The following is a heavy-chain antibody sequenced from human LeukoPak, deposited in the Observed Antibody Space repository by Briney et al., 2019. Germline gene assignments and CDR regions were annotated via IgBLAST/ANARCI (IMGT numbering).Heavy chain of an antibody. D-gene: IGHD2-15*01. CDR2: IFPSGGEI. J-gene: IGHJ4*02. CDR3: AKDRWWSFDY. CDR1: GFTFSTFA. Sequence: TGGSLRLSCAASGFTFSTFAMIWVRQPPGKGLEWVSSIFPSGGEIHYADSVRGRFTISRDNSKNTLYLQLNSLRAEDAAVYYCAKDRWWSFDYWGQGTPVTVSS. V-gene: IGHV3-23*01.